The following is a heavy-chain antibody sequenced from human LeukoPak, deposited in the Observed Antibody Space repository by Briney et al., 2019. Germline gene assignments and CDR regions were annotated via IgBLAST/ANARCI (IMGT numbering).Heavy chain of an antibody. V-gene: IGHV3-7*01. CDR3: ARYGLTAALDF. D-gene: IGHD2-21*02. CDR2: IKPDGSEK. CDR1: GFTFSSSW. Sequence: GGSLRLSCAASGFTFSSSWMSWVRQAPGKGLEWVANIKPDGSEKFHVDSVKGRFTISRDNSKNSLSLQMNSLRAEDTAVYYCARYGLTAALDFWGQGTLVTVSS. J-gene: IGHJ4*02.